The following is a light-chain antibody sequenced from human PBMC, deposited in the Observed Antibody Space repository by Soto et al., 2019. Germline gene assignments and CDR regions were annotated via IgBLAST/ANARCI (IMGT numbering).Light chain of an antibody. CDR1: QSISIY. CDR3: QQSYSTPPFT. V-gene: IGKV1-39*01. CDR2: AAS. Sequence: DIQMTQSPSSLSASVGDRVTITCRASQSISIYLNWYQQKPGKAPKLLIYAASSLESGVPSRFSGSGSGTDFTLTISSLQPEDFATYYCQQSYSTPPFTFGPGTKVDI. J-gene: IGKJ3*01.